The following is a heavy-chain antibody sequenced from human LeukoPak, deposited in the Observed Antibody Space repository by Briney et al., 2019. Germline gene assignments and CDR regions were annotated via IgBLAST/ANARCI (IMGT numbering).Heavy chain of an antibody. CDR1: GFTFSSYA. V-gene: IGHV3-23*01. CDR2: LSGSGGST. CDR3: AKSPHVQVLVYYLDP. Sequence: GGSLRLSCAASGFTFSSYAMSWVRQAPGKGLEWVSSLSGSGGSTHYADSVKGRFTISRDNSKNTLYLQMNSLRAEGTAVYYCAKSPHVQVLVYYLDPWGQGTLVTVSS. J-gene: IGHJ5*02. D-gene: IGHD3-22*01.